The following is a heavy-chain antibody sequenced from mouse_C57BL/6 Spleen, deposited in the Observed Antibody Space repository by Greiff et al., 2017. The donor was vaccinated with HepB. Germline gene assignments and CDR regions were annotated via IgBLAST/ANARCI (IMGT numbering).Heavy chain of an antibody. CDR3: ARERAGTGAMDY. V-gene: IGHV1-50*01. D-gene: IGHD3-3*01. CDR2: IDPSDSYT. CDR1: GYTFTSYW. Sequence: QVQLQQPGAELVKPGASVKLSCKASGYTFTSYWMQWVKQRPGQGLEWIGEIDPSDSYTNYNQKFQGKATLTVDTSSSTAYMQLSSLTSDDSAVYYCARERAGTGAMDYWGQGTSVTVSS. J-gene: IGHJ4*01.